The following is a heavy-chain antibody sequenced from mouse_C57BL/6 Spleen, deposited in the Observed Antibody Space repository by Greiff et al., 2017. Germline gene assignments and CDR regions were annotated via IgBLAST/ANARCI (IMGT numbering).Heavy chain of an antibody. CDR2: IHPSDSDT. CDR1: GYTFTSYW. Sequence: QVHVKQPGAELVKPGASVKVSCKASGYTFTSYWMHWVKQRPGQGLEWIGRIHPSDSDTNYNQKFKGKATLTVDKSSSTAYMQLSSLTSEDSAVYYCASPIYYDYPWFAYWGQGTLVTVSA. CDR3: ASPIYYDYPWFAY. D-gene: IGHD2-4*01. J-gene: IGHJ3*01. V-gene: IGHV1-74*01.